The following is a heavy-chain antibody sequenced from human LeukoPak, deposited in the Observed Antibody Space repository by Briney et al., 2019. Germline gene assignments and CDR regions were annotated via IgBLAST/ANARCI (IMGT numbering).Heavy chain of an antibody. V-gene: IGHV4-61*01. CDR3: AREDTAMVDPSFDY. CDR1: GGSVSSGSYY. Sequence: SETLSLTCTVSGGSVSSGSYYWSWIRQPPGKGLEWIGYIYYSGSTNYNPSLKSRVTISVDTSKNQFSLKLSSVTAADTAVYYCAREDTAMVDPSFDYWGQGTLVTVSS. CDR2: IYYSGST. D-gene: IGHD5-18*01. J-gene: IGHJ4*02.